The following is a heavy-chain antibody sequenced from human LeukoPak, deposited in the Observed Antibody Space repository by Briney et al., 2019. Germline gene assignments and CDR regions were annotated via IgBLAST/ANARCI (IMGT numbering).Heavy chain of an antibody. CDR2: IYHSGST. CDR3: ARDWYMDV. CDR1: GYSISSGYY. J-gene: IGHJ6*03. Sequence: SETLSLTCTVSGYSISSGYYWGWIRQPPGKGLEWIGSIYHSGSTYYNPSLKSRVTISVDTSKNQFSLKLSSVTAADTAVYYCARDWYMDVWGKGTTVTISS. V-gene: IGHV4-38-2*02.